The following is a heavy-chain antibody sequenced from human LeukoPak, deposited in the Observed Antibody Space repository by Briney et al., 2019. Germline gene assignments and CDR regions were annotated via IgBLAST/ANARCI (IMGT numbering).Heavy chain of an antibody. CDR2: INHSGST. V-gene: IGHV4-34*01. CDR1: GGSFSGYY. J-gene: IGHJ6*03. D-gene: IGHD3-10*02. Sequence: PSETLSLTCAVYGGSFSGYYWSWIRQPPGKGLEWIGEINHSGSTNYNPSLQSRVTISVDTSKNQFSLKLSSVTAADTAVYYCARVPMFYCYYYMDVWGKGTTVTVSS. CDR3: ARVPMFYCYYYMDV.